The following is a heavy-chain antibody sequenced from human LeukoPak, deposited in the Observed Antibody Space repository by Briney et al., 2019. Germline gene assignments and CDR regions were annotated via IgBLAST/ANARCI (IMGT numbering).Heavy chain of an antibody. CDR2: INPNSGGT. Sequence: ASVKVSCKASGYTFTGYYMHWVRQAPGQGLEWMGWINPNSGGTNYAQKFQGRVTMTRDTSISTGYMELSRLRSDDTAVYYCARGGAVVVAAEVDYWGQGTLVTVSS. CDR1: GYTFTGYY. V-gene: IGHV1-2*02. J-gene: IGHJ4*02. D-gene: IGHD2-15*01. CDR3: ARGGAVVVAAEVDY.